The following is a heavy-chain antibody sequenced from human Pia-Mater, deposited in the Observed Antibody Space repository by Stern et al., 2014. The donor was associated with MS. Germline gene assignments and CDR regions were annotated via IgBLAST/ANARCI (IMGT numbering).Heavy chain of an antibody. CDR2: ISDDGSGE. J-gene: IGHJ5*02. D-gene: IGHD2-15*01. V-gene: IGHV3-30*04. CDR1: GFTFSSYV. CDR3: VREREEEDPYNWLDT. Sequence: VQLVESGGDVVQPGRSLRLSCEASGFTFSSYVMYWVRQTPGKGLEWVALISDDGSGEYYADFVKGRFTISRDNSKNTLYLQMSSLRPEDTAVYYCVREREEEDPYNWLDTWGQGTLVTVSS.